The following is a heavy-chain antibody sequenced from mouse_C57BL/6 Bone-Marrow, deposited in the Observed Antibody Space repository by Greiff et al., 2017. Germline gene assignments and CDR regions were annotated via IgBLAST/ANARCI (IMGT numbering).Heavy chain of an antibody. CDR3: ARAGYDYRWFAY. CDR1: GYTFTSYW. V-gene: IGHV1-55*01. J-gene: IGHJ3*01. CDR2: IYPGSGST. Sequence: QVQLKQPGAELVKPGASVKMSCKASGYTFTSYWITWVKQRPGQGLEWIGDIYPGSGSTNYNEKFKSKATLTVDTSSSTAYMQLSSLTSEDSAVYYCARAGYDYRWFAYWGQGTLVTVSA. D-gene: IGHD2-4*01.